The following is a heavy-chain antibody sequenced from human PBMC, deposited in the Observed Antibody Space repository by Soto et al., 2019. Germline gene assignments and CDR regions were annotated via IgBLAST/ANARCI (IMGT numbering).Heavy chain of an antibody. CDR1: GYTFTSYG. CDR3: ARLGCSGGSCYSKYNWFDP. V-gene: IGHV1-18*01. J-gene: IGHJ5*02. D-gene: IGHD2-15*01. CDR2: ISAYNGNT. Sequence: ASVKVSCKASGYTFTSYGISWVRQAPGQGLEWMGWISAYNGNTNYAQKLQGRVTMTTDTSTSTAYMELRSLRSDDTAVYYCARLGCSGGSCYSKYNWFDPWGQGTLVTVSS.